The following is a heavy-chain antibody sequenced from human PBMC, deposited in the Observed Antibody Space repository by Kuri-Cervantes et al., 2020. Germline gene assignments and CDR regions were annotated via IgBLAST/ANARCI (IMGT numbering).Heavy chain of an antibody. Sequence: ASVKVSCKASGYTFTGYYMHWVRQAPGQGLEWMGWISAYNGNTNYAQKLQGRVTMTTDTSTSTAYMELSSLRSEDTAVYYCARDLSCSGGSCYSGTLRRSADWFDPWGQGTLVTVSS. D-gene: IGHD2-15*01. V-gene: IGHV1-18*04. J-gene: IGHJ5*02. CDR2: ISAYNGNT. CDR3: ARDLSCSGGSCYSGTLRRSADWFDP. CDR1: GYTFTGYY.